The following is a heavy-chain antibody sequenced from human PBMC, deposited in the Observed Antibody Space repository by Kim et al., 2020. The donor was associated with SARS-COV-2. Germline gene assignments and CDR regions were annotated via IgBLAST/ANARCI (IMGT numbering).Heavy chain of an antibody. J-gene: IGHJ4*01. CDR1: GFTFSSYG. Sequence: GGSLRLSCAASGFTFSSYGMHWVRQAPGKGLEWVAVISYDGSNKYYADSVKGRFTISRDNSKNTLYLQMNSLRAEDTAVYYCAKEEIAAAGTWAFDYWG. CDR3: AKEEIAAAGTWAFDY. D-gene: IGHD6-13*01. V-gene: IGHV3-30*18. CDR2: ISYDGSNK.